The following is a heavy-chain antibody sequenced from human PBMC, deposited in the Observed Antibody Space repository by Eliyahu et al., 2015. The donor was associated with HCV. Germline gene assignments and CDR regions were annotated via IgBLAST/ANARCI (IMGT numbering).Heavy chain of an antibody. Sequence: EVQLVESGGGLVKPGGSLRLSCAASGFTFITAWMSWVRQAPGKGLXWVGRIKSKTDGGTTDYGAPVKGRFTISRDDSKNTLYLQMNSLKTEDTAVYYCTTQAIRYFDWLSPDYFDYWGQGTLVTVSS. CDR3: TTQAIRYFDWLSPDYFDY. J-gene: IGHJ4*02. V-gene: IGHV3-15*01. D-gene: IGHD3-9*01. CDR2: IKSKTDGGTT. CDR1: GFTFITAW.